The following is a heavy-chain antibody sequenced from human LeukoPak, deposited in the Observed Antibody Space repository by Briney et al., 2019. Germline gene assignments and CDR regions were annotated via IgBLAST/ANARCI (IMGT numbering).Heavy chain of an antibody. J-gene: IGHJ4*02. Sequence: PGGSLRLSCAASGFTFSGYWMTWVRQAPGKGLEWVANIKHDGSEKYYVDSVKGRFTISRDNAKNSLYLQTNSLRAEDTAVYYCAKDQPNWTVAGSWGQGTLVTVSS. CDR2: IKHDGSEK. CDR1: GFTFSGYW. D-gene: IGHD6-19*01. V-gene: IGHV3-7*05. CDR3: AKDQPNWTVAGS.